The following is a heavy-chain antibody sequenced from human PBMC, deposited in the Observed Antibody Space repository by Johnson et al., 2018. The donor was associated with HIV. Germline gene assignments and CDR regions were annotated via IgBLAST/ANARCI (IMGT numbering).Heavy chain of an antibody. J-gene: IGHJ3*02. D-gene: IGHD3-22*01. Sequence: VLLVESGGGSVKPGDSLRLSCAASGFTFSDVWMTWVRQTPGRGLEWLGRIKSKPAGAAIHSAAPVNGRFTVSRDDSRNTLYLQMNSLKTEDTAVYYCTTVDSSGYHNDAFDIWGQGTMVTVSS. CDR2: IKSKPAGAAI. CDR1: GFTFSDVW. CDR3: TTVDSSGYHNDAFDI. V-gene: IGHV3-15*01.